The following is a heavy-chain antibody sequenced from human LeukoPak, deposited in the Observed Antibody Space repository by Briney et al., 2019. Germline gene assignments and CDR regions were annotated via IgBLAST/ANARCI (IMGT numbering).Heavy chain of an antibody. V-gene: IGHV4-59*01. CDR2: IYYGGST. Sequence: PSETLSLTCTVSGGSISSYYWSWIRQPPGKGLEWIGYIYYGGSTNYNPSLKSRVTISVDTSKNQFSLKLSSVTAADTAVYYCARVVYYSGSYHHDYWGQGTLVTVSS. CDR3: ARVVYYSGSYHHDY. D-gene: IGHD1-26*01. CDR1: GGSISSYY. J-gene: IGHJ4*02.